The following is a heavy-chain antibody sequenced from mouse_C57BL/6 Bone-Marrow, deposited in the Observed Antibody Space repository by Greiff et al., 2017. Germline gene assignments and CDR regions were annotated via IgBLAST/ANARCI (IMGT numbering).Heavy chain of an antibody. J-gene: IGHJ3*01. CDR1: GFNIKDDY. V-gene: IGHV14-4*01. CDR3: TRIAY. CDR2: IDPENGDT. Sequence: VQLQQSGAELVRPGASVTLSCTASGFNIKDDYMHWVKQRPEQGLEWIGWIDPENGDTEYAPKFHGKATITVDTSSNTAYLQLSSLTSEDTAVYYCTRIAYWGQGTLVTVSA.